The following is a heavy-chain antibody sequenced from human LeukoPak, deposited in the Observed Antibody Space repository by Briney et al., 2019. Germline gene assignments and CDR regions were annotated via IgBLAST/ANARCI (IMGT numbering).Heavy chain of an antibody. D-gene: IGHD4-17*01. V-gene: IGHV3-30-3*01. Sequence: PGRSLRLSCAASGFTFSSYAMHWVRQAPGKGLEWVAVISYDGSNKYYADSVKGRFTISRDNSKNTLYLQMNSLRAEDTAVYYCARATVTRGPTTIGDYWGQGTLVTVSS. J-gene: IGHJ4*02. CDR3: ARATVTRGPTTIGDY. CDR2: ISYDGSNK. CDR1: GFTFSSYA.